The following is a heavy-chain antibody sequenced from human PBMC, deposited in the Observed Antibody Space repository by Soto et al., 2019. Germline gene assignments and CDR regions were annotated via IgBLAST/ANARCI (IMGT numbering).Heavy chain of an antibody. V-gene: IGHV3-30*18. J-gene: IGHJ5*02. CDR3: AKDRRFLEWLPIGGWFDP. CDR1: GFTFSSYG. CDR2: ISYDGSNK. D-gene: IGHD3-3*01. Sequence: PGGSLRLSCAASGFTFSSYGMHWVRQAPGKGLEWVAVISYDGSNKYYADSVKGRFTISRDNSKNTLYLQMNSLRAEDTAVYYCAKDRRFLEWLPIGGWFDPWGQGTLVTVSS.